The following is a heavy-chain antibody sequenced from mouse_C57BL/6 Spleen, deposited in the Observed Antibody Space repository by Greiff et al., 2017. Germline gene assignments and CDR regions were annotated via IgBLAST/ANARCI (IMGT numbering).Heavy chain of an antibody. CDR1: GFNIKDYY. J-gene: IGHJ1*03. V-gene: IGHV14-1*01. D-gene: IGHD1-1*01. CDR2: IDPGDGDT. Sequence: VQLQQSGAELVRPGASVKLSCTASGFNIKDYYMHWVKQRPEQGLEWIGRIDPGDGDTEYAPKFQGKATMTADTSSNTAYLQLSSLTSEDTAVYYCTGSSPSYWYFDVWGTGTTVTVSS. CDR3: TGSSPSYWYFDV.